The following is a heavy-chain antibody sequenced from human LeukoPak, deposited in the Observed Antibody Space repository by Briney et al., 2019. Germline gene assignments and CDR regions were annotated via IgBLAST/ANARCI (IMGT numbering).Heavy chain of an antibody. CDR2: ISGGGDTT. J-gene: IGHJ4*02. CDR1: GFTFSNNG. D-gene: IGHD3-22*01. V-gene: IGHV3-23*01. Sequence: GGSLRLSCAASGFTFSNNGMSWVRQSPGRGLEWVSGISGGGDTTYYAESVKGRFTISRDNSKNTLFLQMNSLTAEDTAVYYWAKTNGYYDYWGQGTLVAVSS. CDR3: AKTNGYYDY.